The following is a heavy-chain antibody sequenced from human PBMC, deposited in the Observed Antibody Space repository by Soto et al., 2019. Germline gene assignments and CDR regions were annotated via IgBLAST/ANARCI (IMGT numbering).Heavy chain of an antibody. CDR2: MNPNSGNT. J-gene: IGHJ6*02. CDR1: GYTFTSYD. D-gene: IGHD3-10*01. CDR3: ARGLGFSSGRDV. V-gene: IGHV1-8*01. Sequence: ASVKVSCKASGYTFTSYDINWVRQATGQGLEWMGWMNPNSGNTGYAQKIQGRVTMTRNTSISTAYLELSSLRSEDTAVYYCARGLGFSSGRDVWGQGTTVTVSS.